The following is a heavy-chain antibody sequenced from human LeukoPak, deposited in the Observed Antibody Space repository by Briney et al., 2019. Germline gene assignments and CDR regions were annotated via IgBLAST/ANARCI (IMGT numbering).Heavy chain of an antibody. CDR2: TSSGGATT. V-gene: IGHV3-23*01. CDR1: GFTFSSHA. D-gene: IGHD6-13*01. J-gene: IGHJ4*02. CDR3: AKGGSNWSRFDS. Sequence: GGSLRLSCVASGFTFSSHAMGWVRQAPGKGLEWVSTTSSGGATTCYADSVKGRFTISRDNSKNTLYLQMNSLRAEDTAVYYCAKGGSNWSRFDSWGQGALVTVSS.